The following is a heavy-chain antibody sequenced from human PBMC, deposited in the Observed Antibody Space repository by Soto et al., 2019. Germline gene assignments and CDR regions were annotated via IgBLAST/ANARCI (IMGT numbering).Heavy chain of an antibody. Sequence: SETLSLTCTVSGGSISSYYWSWIRQPPGKGLEWIGYIYYSGSTNYNPSLKSRVTISVDTSKNQFSLKLSSVTAADTAVYYCARHVNYTPFFDYWGKGTLVTVPS. CDR2: IYYSGST. D-gene: IGHD3-3*01. V-gene: IGHV4-59*08. J-gene: IGHJ4*02. CDR3: ARHVNYTPFFDY. CDR1: GGSISSYY.